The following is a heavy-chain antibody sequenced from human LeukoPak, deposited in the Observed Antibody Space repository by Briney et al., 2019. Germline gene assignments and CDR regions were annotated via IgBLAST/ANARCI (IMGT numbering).Heavy chain of an antibody. CDR3: AISSSRYYGSGSARIGY. V-gene: IGHV4-34*01. CDR1: GGSFSGYY. Sequence: SETLSLTCAAYGGSFSGYYWSWIRQPPGKGLEWIGEINHSGSTNYNPSLKSRVTISVDTSKNQFSLKLSSVTAADTAVYYCAISSSRYYGSGSARIGYWGQGTLVTVSS. D-gene: IGHD3-10*01. CDR2: INHSGST. J-gene: IGHJ4*02.